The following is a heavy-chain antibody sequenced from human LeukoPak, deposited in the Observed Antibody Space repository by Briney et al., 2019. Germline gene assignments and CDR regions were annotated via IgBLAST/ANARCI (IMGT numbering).Heavy chain of an antibody. V-gene: IGHV3-23*01. Sequence: GGSLRLSCAASGFTFSTYNMNWVRQAPGKGLEWVSAISGSGGSTYYADSVKGRFIISREDSKNTLYLQMNSLRDEETAVYYCARADYGGNPYYYGMGVWGQGTTVIVSS. J-gene: IGHJ6*02. CDR1: GFTFSTYN. CDR2: ISGSGGST. D-gene: IGHD4-23*01. CDR3: ARADYGGNPYYYGMGV.